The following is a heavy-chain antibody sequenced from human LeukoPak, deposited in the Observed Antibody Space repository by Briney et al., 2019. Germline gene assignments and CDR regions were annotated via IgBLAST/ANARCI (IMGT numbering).Heavy chain of an antibody. CDR1: GGSISSYY. V-gene: IGHV4-59*08. CDR2: IYYSGST. J-gene: IGHJ4*02. CDR3: XXXXXXXYYYPNFDY. Sequence: SETLSLTCTVSGGSISSYYWSWIRQPPGKGLEWIGYIYYSGSTNYNPSLKSRVTISVDTSKNQFSLKLSSVTAADTAVYYCXXXXXXXYYYPNFDYWGQGTLVTVSS. D-gene: IGHD3-10*01.